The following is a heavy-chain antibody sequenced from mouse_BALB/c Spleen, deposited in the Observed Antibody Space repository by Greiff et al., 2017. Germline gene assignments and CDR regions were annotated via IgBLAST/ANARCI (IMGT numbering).Heavy chain of an antibody. D-gene: IGHD1-1*01. J-gene: IGHJ4*01. V-gene: IGHV1S22*01. Sequence: LQQPGSELVRPGASVKLSCKASGYTFTSYWMHWVKQRPGQGLEWIGNIYPGSGSTNYDEKFKSKATLTVDTSSSTAYMQLSSLTSEDSAVYYCHYYGSSYAMDYWGQGTSVTVSS. CDR1: GYTFTSYW. CDR3: HYYGSSYAMDY. CDR2: IYPGSGST.